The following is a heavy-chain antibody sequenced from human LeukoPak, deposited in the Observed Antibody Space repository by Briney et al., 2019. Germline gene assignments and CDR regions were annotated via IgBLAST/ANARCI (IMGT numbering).Heavy chain of an antibody. D-gene: IGHD1-26*01. CDR3: AKRGAEVGASVAPGDY. V-gene: IGHV3-30*02. CDR1: GFTFSSFG. Sequence: GGSLRLSCAASGFTFSSFGMHWVRQAPGKGLEWVAFIRYDGDNKNYADFVKGRFTISRDKSKNTVYLQMDSLRAEDTAVYYCAKRGAEVGASVAPGDYWGQGTLLTVSS. CDR2: IRYDGDNK. J-gene: IGHJ4*02.